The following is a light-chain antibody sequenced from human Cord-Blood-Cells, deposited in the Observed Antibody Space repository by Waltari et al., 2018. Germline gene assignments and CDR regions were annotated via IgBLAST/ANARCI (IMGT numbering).Light chain of an antibody. Sequence: SYELTQPPSVSVSPGQTARSTCPGDALPQPYAYWYQQKPGQAPVLVIYKDRERPSGIPERFSGSSSGTTVTLTISGVQAEDEADYYCQSADSSGTYVFGTGTKVTVL. J-gene: IGLJ1*01. CDR2: KDR. CDR3: QSADSSGTYV. CDR1: ALPQPY. V-gene: IGLV3-25*03.